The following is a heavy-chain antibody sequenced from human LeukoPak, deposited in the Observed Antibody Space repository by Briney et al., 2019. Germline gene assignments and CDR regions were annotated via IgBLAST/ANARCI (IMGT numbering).Heavy chain of an antibody. CDR1: GYTFTSYY. D-gene: IGHD6-13*01. V-gene: IGHV1-46*01. CDR3: ARGDYSSSWYLSAFDI. J-gene: IGHJ3*02. Sequence: GASVKVSCKASGYTFTSYYIHCVRQAPGQGLEWMGIINPSGGSTSYAQKFQGRVTMTRDTSTSTVYMELSSLGSEDTAVYYCARGDYSSSWYLSAFDIWGQGTMVTVSS. CDR2: INPSGGST.